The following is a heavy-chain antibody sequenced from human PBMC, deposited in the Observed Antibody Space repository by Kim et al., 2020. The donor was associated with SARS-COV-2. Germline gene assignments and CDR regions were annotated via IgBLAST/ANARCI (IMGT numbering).Heavy chain of an antibody. Sequence: SETLSLTCAVYGGSFSGYYWSWIRQPPGKGLEWIGEINHSGSTNYNPSLKSRVTISVDTSKNQFSLKLSSVTAADTAVYYCARGPPYYDFWSGYYVRRVRFDYWGQGTLVTVSS. D-gene: IGHD3-3*01. CDR2: INHSGST. CDR1: GGSFSGYY. J-gene: IGHJ4*02. V-gene: IGHV4-34*01. CDR3: ARGPPYYDFWSGYYVRRVRFDY.